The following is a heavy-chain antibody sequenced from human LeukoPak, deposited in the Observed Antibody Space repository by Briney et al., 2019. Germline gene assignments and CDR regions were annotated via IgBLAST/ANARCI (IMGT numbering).Heavy chain of an antibody. J-gene: IGHJ4*02. D-gene: IGHD3-10*01. V-gene: IGHV3-30*18. CDR1: GFTFSSYG. CDR2: ISYDGSNK. Sequence: GGSLRLSCAASGFTFSSYGMHWVRQAPGKGLEWVAVISYDGSNKYYADSVKGRFTISRDNSKNTLYLQMNSLRAEDTAVYYCAKDTGYGSGSQSLDYWGQGTLVTVSS. CDR3: AKDTGYGSGSQSLDY.